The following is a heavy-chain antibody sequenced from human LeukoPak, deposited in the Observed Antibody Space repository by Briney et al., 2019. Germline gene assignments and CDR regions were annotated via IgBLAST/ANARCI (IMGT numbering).Heavy chain of an antibody. CDR2: INPNSGDT. J-gene: IGHJ5*02. V-gene: IGHV1-2*02. CDR1: GYTFTGYY. D-gene: IGHD6-19*01. CDR3: ARGGYSSGGSLGFGP. Sequence: ASVRVSCKASGYTFTGYYMHWARQAPGQGLEWMGWINPNSGDTNYAQRFQGRVTVTRDTSISTAYMELSRLTSDDTAVYYCARGGYSSGGSLGFGPWGQGTLVTVSP.